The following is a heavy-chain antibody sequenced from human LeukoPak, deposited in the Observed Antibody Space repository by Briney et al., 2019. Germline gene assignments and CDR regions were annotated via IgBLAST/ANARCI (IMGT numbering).Heavy chain of an antibody. CDR2: IYTSGST. V-gene: IGHV4-4*07. D-gene: IGHD3-9*01. Sequence: SETLSLTCTVSGGSISSYYWSWIRQPAGKGLEWIGRIYTSGSTNYIPSLKSRVTISVDTSKNQFSLKLSSVTAADTAVYYCARERAHYDILTNYYYYYMDVWGKGTTVTVSS. CDR1: GGSISSYY. J-gene: IGHJ6*03. CDR3: ARERAHYDILTNYYYYYMDV.